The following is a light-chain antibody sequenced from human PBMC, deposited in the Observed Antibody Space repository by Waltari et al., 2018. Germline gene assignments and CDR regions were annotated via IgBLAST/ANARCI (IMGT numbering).Light chain of an antibody. CDR2: WAS. CDR3: QQYYSIPLT. Sequence: DIVMTQSPDTLAVSLGERATINCKTSQSVLYSSNNKNYLGWYQKKAGQPPKLLIHWASTRESGVPDRFSGSGSGTDFTLTISGLQAEDVAVYYCQQYYSIPLTFGGGTKVEIK. V-gene: IGKV4-1*01. CDR1: QSVLYSSNNKNY. J-gene: IGKJ4*01.